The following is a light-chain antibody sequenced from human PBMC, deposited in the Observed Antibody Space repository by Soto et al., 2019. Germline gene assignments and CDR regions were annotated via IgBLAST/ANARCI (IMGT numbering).Light chain of an antibody. J-gene: IGLJ1*01. CDR2: DVR. CDR3: CSYAGRYLYV. Sequence: QSALTQPRSVSGSPGQSVTISCTGASSYVDGNYYVSWYQQHPGKAPKLMIYDVRKRPSGVPDRFSGSESGNTASLTISGLQAEDEAHYYCCSYAGRYLYVFGTGTKLTVL. V-gene: IGLV2-11*01. CDR1: SSYVDGNYY.